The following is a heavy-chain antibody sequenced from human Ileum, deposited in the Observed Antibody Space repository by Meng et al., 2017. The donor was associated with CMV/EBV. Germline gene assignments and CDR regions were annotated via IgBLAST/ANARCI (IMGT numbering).Heavy chain of an antibody. CDR2: ISSTGTYI. Sequence: GGSLRLSCAASGFTFSSYSMNWVRQAPGKGLEWVSSISSTGTYIYYADSLKGRFTISRDNAKNSLYLQMNSLRAEDTAVYYCARGGMGQLWFPHFDYWGQGTLVTVSS. J-gene: IGHJ4*02. CDR3: ARGGMGQLWFPHFDY. D-gene: IGHD3-10*01. V-gene: IGHV3-21*01. CDR1: GFTFSSYS.